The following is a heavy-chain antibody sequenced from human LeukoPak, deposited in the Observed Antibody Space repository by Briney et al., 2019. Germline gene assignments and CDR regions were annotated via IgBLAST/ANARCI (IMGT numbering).Heavy chain of an antibody. V-gene: IGHV1-18*01. CDR3: AREDCSGGSCYSLSLTPVFHVFDI. CDR2: ISAYNGNT. D-gene: IGHD2-15*01. CDR1: GYAFTSYG. J-gene: IGHJ3*02. Sequence: ASVKVSCKAAGYAFTSYGITWVRQAPGQGLEWMGWISAYNGNTNYAPRLQGRVTMTTDTSTSTAYMELRSLRSDDTAVYYCAREDCSGGSCYSLSLTPVFHVFDIWGQGTMVTVSS.